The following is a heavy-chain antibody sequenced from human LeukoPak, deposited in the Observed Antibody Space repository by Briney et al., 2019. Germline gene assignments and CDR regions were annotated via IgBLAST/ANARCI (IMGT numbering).Heavy chain of an antibody. D-gene: IGHD2-15*01. V-gene: IGHV3-23*01. CDR2: ISAGGGST. CDR3: AKGETVARGGY. J-gene: IGHJ4*02. CDR1: GFTFSSYA. Sequence: GGSLRLSCAASGFTFSSYAMSWVRQAPGKGLECVSGISAGGGSTYYADSVKGRLTVSRDNSKNTLYLQMNSLRAEDTAVYYCAKGETVARGGYWGQGTLVTVSS.